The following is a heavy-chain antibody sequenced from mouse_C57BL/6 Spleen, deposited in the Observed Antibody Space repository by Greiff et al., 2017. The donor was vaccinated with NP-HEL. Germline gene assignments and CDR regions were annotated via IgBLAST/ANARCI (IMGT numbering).Heavy chain of an antibody. CDR3: ARIYDYDGYYAMDY. D-gene: IGHD2-4*01. V-gene: IGHV1-64*01. Sequence: QVHVKQPGTELVKPGASVKLSCKASGYTFTSYWMHWVKQRPGQGLEWIGMIHPNSGSTNYNEKFKSKATLTVDKSSSTAYMQLSSLTSEDSAVYYCARIYDYDGYYAMDYWGQGTSVTVSS. CDR1: GYTFTSYW. CDR2: IHPNSGST. J-gene: IGHJ4*01.